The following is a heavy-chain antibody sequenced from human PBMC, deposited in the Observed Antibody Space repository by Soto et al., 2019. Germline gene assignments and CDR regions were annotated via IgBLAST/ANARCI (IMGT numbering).Heavy chain of an antibody. Sequence: SETLCLTCTVSGDSISSNTNYWSWIRQPPGEGLEWIGFISYSGTTSYSPSLKSRVAISLDTSKNQFSLSLSSVTATDTAVYYCARGRGYSYGLDPWGQGTLVTVS. V-gene: IGHV4-30-4*01. D-gene: IGHD5-18*01. CDR1: GDSISSNTNY. CDR2: ISYSGTT. CDR3: ARGRGYSYGLDP. J-gene: IGHJ5*02.